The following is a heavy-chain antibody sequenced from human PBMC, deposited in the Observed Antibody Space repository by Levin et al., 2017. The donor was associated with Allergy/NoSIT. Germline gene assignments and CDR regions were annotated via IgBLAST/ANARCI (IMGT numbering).Heavy chain of an antibody. CDR1: GFTFSSYA. J-gene: IGHJ6*02. V-gene: IGHV3-23*01. CDR3: ASKTGTTPDYYYGMDV. Sequence: TGESLKISCAASGFTFSSYAMSWVRQAPGKGLEWVSAISGSGGSTYYADSVKGRFTISRDNSKNTLYLQMNSLRAEDTAVYYCASKTGTTPDYYYGMDVWGQGTTVTVSS. CDR2: ISGSGGST. D-gene: IGHD1-7*01.